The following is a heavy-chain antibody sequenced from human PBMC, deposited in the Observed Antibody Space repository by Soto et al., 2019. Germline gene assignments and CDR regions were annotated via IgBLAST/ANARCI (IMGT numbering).Heavy chain of an antibody. D-gene: IGHD2-2*01. CDR2: INHSGST. CDR3: ARDVVPRRTPFDY. J-gene: IGHJ4*02. V-gene: IGHV4-34*01. Sequence: QVQLQQWGAGLLKPSETLSLTCAVYGGSFSGYYWSWIRQPPGKGLEWIGEINHSGSTNYNPSLKSRVTISVDTSKNQFSLKLSSVTAADTAVYYCARDVVPRRTPFDYWGQGTLVTVSS. CDR1: GGSFSGYY.